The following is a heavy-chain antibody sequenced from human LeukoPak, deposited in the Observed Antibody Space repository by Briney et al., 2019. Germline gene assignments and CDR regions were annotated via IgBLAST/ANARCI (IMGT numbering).Heavy chain of an antibody. CDR3: ASVSYDTSLQH. CDR1: GGSISSGGYF. Sequence: PSQTLSLTCTVSGGSISSGGYFWSWIRQHPGKGLEWIGYIYYSGSTYYNPSLKGRVTISVDTSKNQFSLRLSSVTAADTAINYCASVSYDTSLQHWGQGTLVTVSS. J-gene: IGHJ1*01. D-gene: IGHD3-22*01. CDR2: IYYSGST. V-gene: IGHV4-31*03.